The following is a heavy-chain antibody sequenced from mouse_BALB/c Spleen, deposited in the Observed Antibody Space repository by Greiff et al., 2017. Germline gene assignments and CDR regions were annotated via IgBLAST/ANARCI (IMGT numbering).Heavy chain of an antibody. Sequence: EVKLMESGGGLVKPGGSLKLSCAASGFTFSSYTMSWVRQTPEKRLEWVATISSGGSYTYYPDSVKGRFTISRDNAKNTLYLQMSSLKSEDTAMYYCTKEEAIYYGNYLAWFAYWGQGTLVTVSA. CDR1: GFTFSSYT. J-gene: IGHJ3*01. CDR3: TKEEAIYYGNYLAWFAY. CDR2: ISSGGSYT. V-gene: IGHV5-6-4*01. D-gene: IGHD2-1*01.